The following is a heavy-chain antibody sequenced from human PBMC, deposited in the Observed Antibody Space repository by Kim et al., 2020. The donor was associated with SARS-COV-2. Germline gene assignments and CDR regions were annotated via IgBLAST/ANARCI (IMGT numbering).Heavy chain of an antibody. V-gene: IGHV3-15*01. J-gene: IGHJ4*02. CDR2: DGGTT. Sequence: DGGTTDYAAPVKGRFTISRDDSKNTLYLQMNSLKTEDTAVYYCTTDWNSYWGQGTLVTVSS. CDR3: TTDWNSY. D-gene: IGHD1-7*01.